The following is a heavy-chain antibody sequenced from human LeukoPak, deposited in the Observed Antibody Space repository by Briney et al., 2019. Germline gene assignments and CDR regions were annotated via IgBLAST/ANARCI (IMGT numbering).Heavy chain of an antibody. Sequence: ASVKVSCKASGYTFTSYDINWVRQATGQGLEWMGWVNPNSGNTGYAQKFQGRVTMTRNTSLSTAYMELTSLKSEDTAVYYCARGLGTYWGKDFLNWFDPWGQGTLVTVSS. CDR2: VNPNSGNT. CDR1: GYTFTSYD. V-gene: IGHV1-8*01. D-gene: IGHD3-16*01. CDR3: ARGLGTYWGKDFLNWFDP. J-gene: IGHJ5*02.